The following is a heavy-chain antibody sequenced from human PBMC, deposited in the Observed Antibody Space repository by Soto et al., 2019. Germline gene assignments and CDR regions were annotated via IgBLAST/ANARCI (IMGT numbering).Heavy chain of an antibody. CDR3: ARDQGGSYDSWFDP. V-gene: IGHV3-21*06. CDR2: ISSGSAYI. Sequence: EVQVVESGGGLVKPGGSLGLSCTFTFSMYSMNWVRQAPGKGLEWVASISSGSAYIKYAESVKGRFTISRDNAKNSLHLQMNSLRAEDTAIYHCARDQGGSYDSWFDPWGQGTLVTVSS. CDR1: TFSMYS. D-gene: IGHD1-26*01. J-gene: IGHJ5*02.